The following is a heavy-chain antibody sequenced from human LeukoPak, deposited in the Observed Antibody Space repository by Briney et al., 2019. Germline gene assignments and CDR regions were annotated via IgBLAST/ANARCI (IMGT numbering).Heavy chain of an antibody. Sequence: GGSLRLSCAASGFTFSSYWMHWVRQAPGKGLVWVSRIDSDGSSTTYADSVKGRFIISRDNAKNTLYLQMNSLRAEDTAVYYCARESLAAAATFDYWGQGTLVTVSS. CDR3: ARESLAAAATFDY. CDR1: GFTFSSYW. J-gene: IGHJ4*02. V-gene: IGHV3-74*01. CDR2: IDSDGSST. D-gene: IGHD6-13*01.